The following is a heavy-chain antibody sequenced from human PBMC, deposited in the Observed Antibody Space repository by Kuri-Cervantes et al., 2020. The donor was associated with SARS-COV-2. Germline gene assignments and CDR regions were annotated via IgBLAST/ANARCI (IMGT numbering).Heavy chain of an antibody. CDR1: GGSTSSGDYY. D-gene: IGHD3-22*01. CDR3: ARFGDSSGYFDY. J-gene: IGHJ4*02. V-gene: IGHV4-61*08. Sequence: SETLSLTCTVSGGSTSSGDYYWSWIRQPPGKGLEWIGYIYYSGSTDYNPSLKSRVTISVDTSKNQFSLKLSSVTAADTAVYYCARFGDSSGYFDYWGQGTLVTVSS. CDR2: IYYSGST.